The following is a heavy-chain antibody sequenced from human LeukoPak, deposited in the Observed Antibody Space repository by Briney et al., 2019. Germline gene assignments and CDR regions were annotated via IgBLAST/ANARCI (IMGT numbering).Heavy chain of an antibody. J-gene: IGHJ4*02. D-gene: IGHD3-22*01. V-gene: IGHV4-59*01. CDR3: ARDQYYYDSSGYYRFDY. CDR1: GDSINNYY. Sequence: SETLSLTCTVSGDSINNYYWSWIRQPPGKGLEWIGNINYSGSSNSNPSLKSRATISVDMSRKHFFLDLISVTAADTAVYYCARDQYYYDSSGYYRFDYWGQGTLVTVSS. CDR2: INYSGSS.